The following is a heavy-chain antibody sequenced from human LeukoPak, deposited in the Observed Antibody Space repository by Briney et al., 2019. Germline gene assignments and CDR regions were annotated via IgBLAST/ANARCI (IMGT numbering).Heavy chain of an antibody. CDR2: MKEDGSEK. D-gene: IGHD3-10*01. Sequence: PGGSLRLSCAASGFTFSDYWMNWVRQAPGKGLEWGANMKEDGSEKYCVDCVKGRFTISRDNAKNSLYLQMNSLRVEDTAVYYCARGPNYGSRSDYFDYWGQGTLVTVSS. CDR3: ARGPNYGSRSDYFDY. CDR1: GFTFSDYW. J-gene: IGHJ4*02. V-gene: IGHV3-7*03.